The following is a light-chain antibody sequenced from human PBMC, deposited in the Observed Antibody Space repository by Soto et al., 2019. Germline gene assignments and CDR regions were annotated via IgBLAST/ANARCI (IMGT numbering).Light chain of an antibody. CDR1: SSDVGSSNF. CDR2: EVY. CDR3: SSYAGSTNIV. V-gene: IGLV2-8*01. J-gene: IGLJ1*01. Sequence: QSALTQPPSASGSPGGSVTISCTGTSSDVGSSNFVSWYQQHPGKAPKLLIYEVYKRPSGVPDRFSGSKSGNTASLTVSGLQADDEADYYCSSYAGSTNIVFGIGTKVTVL.